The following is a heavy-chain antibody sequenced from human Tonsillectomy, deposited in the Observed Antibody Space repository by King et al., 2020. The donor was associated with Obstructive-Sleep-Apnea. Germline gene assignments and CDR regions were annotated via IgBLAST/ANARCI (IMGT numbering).Heavy chain of an antibody. Sequence: VQLVESGGGLVQPGRSLRLSCVASGFTFDDYAMHWVRQAPGKGLEWVSGIRWNSGSIGYGDSVKGRFNISRDNARKSLYLQMNSLRADDTALYYCAKDIGAYVDYGAGSYSDWGQGTLVTVSS. J-gene: IGHJ4*02. CDR1: GFTFDDYA. V-gene: IGHV3-9*01. D-gene: IGHD3-10*01. CDR2: IRWNSGSI. CDR3: AKDIGAYVDYGAGSYSD.